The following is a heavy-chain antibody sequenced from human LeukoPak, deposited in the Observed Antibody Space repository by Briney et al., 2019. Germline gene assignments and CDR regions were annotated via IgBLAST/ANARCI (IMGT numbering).Heavy chain of an antibody. CDR2: ISGSGGST. CDR1: GFTFSSYA. CDR3: AKGDDYYYGMDV. J-gene: IGHJ6*02. Sequence: SWGSLRLSCAASGFTFSSYAMSWVRQAPGKGLEWVSAISGSGGSTYYADSVKGRFTISRDNSKNTLYLQMNSLRAEDMAVYYCAKGDDYYYGMDVWGQGTTVTVSS. V-gene: IGHV3-23*01.